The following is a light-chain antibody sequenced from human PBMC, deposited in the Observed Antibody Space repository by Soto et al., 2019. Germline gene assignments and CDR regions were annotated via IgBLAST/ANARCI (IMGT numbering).Light chain of an antibody. J-gene: IGKJ2*03. V-gene: IGKV3-20*01. CDR2: GAS. CDR1: ESLINNY. CDR3: QPYGSSPFS. Sequence: EIVLTQSPGIVSLSPGDRATLSCRASESLINNYVAWYQQKPGQAPRLPIFGASTRATGIPDRFRGRGSGTDVTLTISSLGPEEVAVDHCQPYGSSPFSFGQATKLQI.